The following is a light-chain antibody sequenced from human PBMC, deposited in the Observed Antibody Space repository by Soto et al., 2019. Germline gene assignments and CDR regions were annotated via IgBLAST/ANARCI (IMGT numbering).Light chain of an antibody. V-gene: IGKV3-20*01. Sequence: EIVLTQSPGTLSLSPGERATLSCRASQNVGRNYVAWYQQKPGQAPRLLIFAASGRVTGIPDRFSGSGSGTDFTLTITRLEPEDVALYFCQQYGSSPPYTFGQGTTLEIK. CDR2: AAS. CDR1: QNVGRNY. J-gene: IGKJ2*01. CDR3: QQYGSSPPYT.